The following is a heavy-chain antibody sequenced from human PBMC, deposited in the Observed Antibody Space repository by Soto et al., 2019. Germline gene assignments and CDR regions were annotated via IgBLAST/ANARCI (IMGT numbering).Heavy chain of an antibody. CDR3: ARGTMLRGPGYYYAMDV. D-gene: IGHD3-10*01. CDR1: GDSISRNGYF. J-gene: IGHJ6*02. CDR2: IYYDGRS. Sequence: PSETLSLTCSVSGDSISRNGYFWTWIRQHPGKGLEWIGYIYYDGRSYYTPSLKSRVIISVDMSKNQFSLNLTAVTAADTAVYYCARGTMLRGPGYYYAMDVWGQGTTVTVSS. V-gene: IGHV4-31*03.